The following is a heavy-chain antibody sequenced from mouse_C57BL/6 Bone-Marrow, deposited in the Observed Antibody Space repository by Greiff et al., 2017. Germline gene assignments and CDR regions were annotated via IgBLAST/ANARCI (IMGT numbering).Heavy chain of an antibody. V-gene: IGHV1-59*01. J-gene: IGHJ3*01. CDR3: ARERGYGWFAY. CDR1: GYTFTSYW. D-gene: IGHD2-2*01. CDR2: IDPSDSYT. Sequence: QVQLQQPGAELVRPGTSVKLSCKATGYTFTSYWMHWVKQRPGQGLEWIGVIDPSDSYTNYNQKFKGKATLTVDTSSSTAYMQLSSLTSEDSAVYYCARERGYGWFAYWGQGTLVTVSA.